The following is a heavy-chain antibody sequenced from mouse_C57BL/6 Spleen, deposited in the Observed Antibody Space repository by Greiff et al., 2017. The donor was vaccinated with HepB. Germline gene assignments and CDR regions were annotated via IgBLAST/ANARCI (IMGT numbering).Heavy chain of an antibody. Sequence: VQLQQSGAELARPGASVKMSCKASGYTFTSYTMHWVKQRPGQGLEWIGYINPSSGYTKYNQKFKDKATLTADKSSSTSYMQLSSLTSEDSAFYSCARSYGSSYSFDYWGQGTTLTVSS. CDR2: INPSSGYT. J-gene: IGHJ2*01. V-gene: IGHV1-4*01. CDR1: GYTFTSYT. D-gene: IGHD1-1*01. CDR3: ARSYGSSYSFDY.